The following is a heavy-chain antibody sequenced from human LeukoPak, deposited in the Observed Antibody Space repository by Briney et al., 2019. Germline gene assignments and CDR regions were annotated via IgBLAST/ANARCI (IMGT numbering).Heavy chain of an antibody. Sequence: PGGSLRLSCAASGFTVSSNYMSWVRQAPGKGLEYVSAISPDGGNTYYADSVKGRFSISRDNSKNTLYLQMSSLRPEDTAVYYCVPKGTEGYWGQGTLVTVSS. CDR2: ISPDGGNT. CDR3: VPKGTEGY. J-gene: IGHJ4*02. V-gene: IGHV3-64D*06. CDR1: GFTVSSNY.